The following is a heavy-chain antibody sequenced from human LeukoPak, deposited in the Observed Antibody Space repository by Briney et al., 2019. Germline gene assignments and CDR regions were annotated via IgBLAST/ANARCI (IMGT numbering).Heavy chain of an antibody. D-gene: IGHD3-10*01. Sequence: SETPSLTCAVYGGSFSGYYWSWIRQPPGKGLEWIGEINHSGSTNYNPSLKSRVTISVDTSKNQFSLKLSSVTAADTAVYYCARFGPYGMDVWGQGTTVTVSS. CDR1: GGSFSGYY. CDR2: INHSGST. J-gene: IGHJ6*02. V-gene: IGHV4-34*01. CDR3: ARFGPYGMDV.